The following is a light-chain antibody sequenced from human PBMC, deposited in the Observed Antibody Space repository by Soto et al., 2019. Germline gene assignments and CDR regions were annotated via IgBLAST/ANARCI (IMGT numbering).Light chain of an antibody. J-gene: IGLJ1*01. CDR2: EVV. Sequence: QSVLTQSPSASGSPGQSVTISCTGTKNDIGVYDFVSWYQHHPGKAPRLIIYEVVQRPSGVPDRFSGSKSGNTASLTVSGLQDADEADYFCKSYAGSNTYVFGSGTKLTVL. CDR1: KNDIGVYDF. CDR3: KSYAGSNTYV. V-gene: IGLV2-8*01.